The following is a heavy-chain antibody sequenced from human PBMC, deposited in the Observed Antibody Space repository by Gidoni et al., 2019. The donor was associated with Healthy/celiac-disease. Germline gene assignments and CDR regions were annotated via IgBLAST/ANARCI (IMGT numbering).Heavy chain of an antibody. D-gene: IGHD6-13*01. CDR2: ISSSSSYI. CDR3: ARVGYSSSWYKDY. V-gene: IGHV3-21*01. CDR1: GFPFSSYS. J-gene: IGHJ4*02. Sequence: EVQLVESGGGLVKPGGSLRLSCAASGFPFSSYSMNWVRQAPGKGLEWVSSISSSSSYIYYADSVKGRFTISRDNAKNSLYLQMNSLRAEDTAVYYCARVGYSSSWYKDYWGQGTLVTVSS.